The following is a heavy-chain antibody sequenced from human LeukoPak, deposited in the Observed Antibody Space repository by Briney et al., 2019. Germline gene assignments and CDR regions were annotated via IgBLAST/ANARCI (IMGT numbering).Heavy chain of an antibody. D-gene: IGHD3-16*01. J-gene: IGHJ4*01. CDR1: GFTFNNYG. CDR3: AKEGALDGGGFFPY. CDR2: ISGSGAGT. Sequence: GGSLRLSCAASGFTFNNYGMSWVRQTPGKGLEWVSSISGSGAGTYNADSVKGRFTISRDNSKNTLYLQMSSLRAEDTAVYYCAKEGALDGGGFFPYWGHGALGNVSS. V-gene: IGHV3-23*01.